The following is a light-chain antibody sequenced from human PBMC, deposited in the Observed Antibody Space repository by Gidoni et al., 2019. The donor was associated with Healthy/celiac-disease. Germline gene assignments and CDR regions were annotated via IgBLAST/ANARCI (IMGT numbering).Light chain of an antibody. CDR3: QQYGSSPRT. V-gene: IGKV3-20*01. CDR2: GAS. Sequence: EIVLTQSPGTLSLSPGERATLSCRASQSVSSSYLAWYQQKPGQPPRLLIYGASSRATGIPDRCSGSGSGTDFTLTISRLDPEDFAVYYCQQYGSSPRTFGQGTKVEIK. J-gene: IGKJ1*01. CDR1: QSVSSSY.